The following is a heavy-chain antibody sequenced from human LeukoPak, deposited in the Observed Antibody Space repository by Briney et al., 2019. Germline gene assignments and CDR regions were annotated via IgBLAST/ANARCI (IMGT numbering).Heavy chain of an antibody. CDR3: ARAPPYCSSTSCYELWFDP. Sequence: PSETLSLTRTVSGGSISSYYWSWIRQPPGKGLEWIGYIYYSGSTNYNPSLKSRVTISVDTSKNQFSLKLSSATAADTAVYYCARAPPYCSSTSCYELWFDPWGQGTLVTVSS. CDR2: IYYSGST. V-gene: IGHV4-59*01. CDR1: GGSISSYY. D-gene: IGHD2-2*01. J-gene: IGHJ5*02.